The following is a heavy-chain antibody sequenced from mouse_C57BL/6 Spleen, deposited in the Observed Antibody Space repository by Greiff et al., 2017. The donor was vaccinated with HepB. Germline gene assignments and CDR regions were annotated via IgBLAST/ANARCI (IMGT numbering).Heavy chain of an antibody. Sequence: VQLQQSGPELVKPGASVKISCKASGYTFTDYYMNWVKQSHGKSLEWIGDINPNNGGTSYNQKFKGKATLTVDKSSSTAYMELRSLTSEDSAVYYCADYEYGRFAYWGQGTLVTVSA. CDR3: ADYEYGRFAY. V-gene: IGHV1-26*01. CDR1: GYTFTDYY. D-gene: IGHD2-4*01. J-gene: IGHJ3*01. CDR2: INPNNGGT.